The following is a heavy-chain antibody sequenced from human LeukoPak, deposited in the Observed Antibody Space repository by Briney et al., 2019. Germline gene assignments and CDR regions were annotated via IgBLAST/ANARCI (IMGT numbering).Heavy chain of an antibody. J-gene: IGHJ4*02. CDR1: GFTFSSYG. Sequence: GESLKISCAASGFTFSSYGMHWVRQAPGKGLEWVAFIRYDGSNKYYADSVKGRFTISRDNSKNTLYLQMNSLRAEDTAVYYCAKSVTTMVRGYFDYWGQGTLVTVSS. CDR3: AKSVTTMVRGYFDY. CDR2: IRYDGSNK. D-gene: IGHD3-10*01. V-gene: IGHV3-30*02.